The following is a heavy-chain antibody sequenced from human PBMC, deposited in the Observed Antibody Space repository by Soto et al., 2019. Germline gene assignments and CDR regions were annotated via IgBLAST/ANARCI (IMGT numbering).Heavy chain of an antibody. V-gene: IGHV4-34*01. CDR3: ARVQLVDFTVLAVATYFDF. CDR1: GGSFSGYF. CDR2: INHSGNT. D-gene: IGHD2-15*01. J-gene: IGHJ4*02. Sequence: SETLSLTCGVYGGSFSGYFWTWVRQPPGKGLEWIGQINHSGNTNYNPSLKSRVTMSVDTSKNQFSLKLTSVTAADTTVYYCARVQLVDFTVLAVATYFDFWGQGALVTGS.